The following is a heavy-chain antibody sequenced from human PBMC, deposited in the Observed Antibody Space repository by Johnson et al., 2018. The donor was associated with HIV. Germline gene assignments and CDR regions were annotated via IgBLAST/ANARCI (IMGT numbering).Heavy chain of an antibody. CDR2: ISGSGGST. CDR3: ARDRARWSSGWYNDAFDI. J-gene: IGHJ3*02. Sequence: VQLVESGGGLVQPGGSLRLSCAASGFTFSSYAMSWVRQAPGKGLEWVSAISGSGGSTYYADSVKGRFTISRDNAKNSLYLQMNSLRVEDTALYYCARDRARWSSGWYNDAFDIWGQGTMVTVSS. V-gene: IGHV3-23*04. CDR1: GFTFSSYA. D-gene: IGHD6-19*01.